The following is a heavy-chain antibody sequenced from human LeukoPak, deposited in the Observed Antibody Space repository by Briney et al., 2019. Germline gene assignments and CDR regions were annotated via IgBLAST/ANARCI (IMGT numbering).Heavy chain of an antibody. J-gene: IGHJ5*01. CDR1: GGSISSGGYS. V-gene: IGHV4-30-4*07. CDR2: IHYSGST. CDR3: ARLVWLGESPGSWFDS. Sequence: SQTLSLTCAVSGGSISSGGYSWSWIRQPPGKGLEWIGYIHYSGSTNYNPSLKSRVTISPDTSKNQLFLKLNSVTAADTAVYYCARLVWLGESPGSWFDSWGQGTLVTVSS. D-gene: IGHD3-10*01.